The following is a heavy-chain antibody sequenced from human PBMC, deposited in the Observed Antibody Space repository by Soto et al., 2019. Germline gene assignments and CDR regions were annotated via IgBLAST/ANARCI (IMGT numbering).Heavy chain of an antibody. V-gene: IGHV4-59*08. D-gene: IGHD2-2*01. J-gene: IGHJ4*02. Sequence: PSETLSLTCTVSGGSISSYYWSWIRQPPGKGLEWIGYIYYSGSTNYNPSLKSRVTISVDTSKNQFSLKLSSVTAADTAVYYCARQVRIVVPAAIDYWGQGTLVTVSS. CDR3: ARQVRIVVPAAIDY. CDR1: GGSISSYY. CDR2: IYYSGST.